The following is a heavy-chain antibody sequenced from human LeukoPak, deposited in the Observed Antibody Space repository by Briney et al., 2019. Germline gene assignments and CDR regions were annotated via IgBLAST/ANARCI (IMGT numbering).Heavy chain of an antibody. V-gene: IGHV3-23*01. J-gene: IGHJ4*02. D-gene: IGHD5-24*01. CDR2: ISGDAGNK. CDR1: GLPVSNYG. CDR3: VKDDGWVQYAN. Sequence: PGGSLRLSCAASGLPVSNYGMSWVRQAPGKGLEWVSTISGDAGNKHYPDSVKGRFTISRDNSKNTVYLQMNSLSAEDAAVYYCVKDDGWVQYANWGQGTLVTVSS.